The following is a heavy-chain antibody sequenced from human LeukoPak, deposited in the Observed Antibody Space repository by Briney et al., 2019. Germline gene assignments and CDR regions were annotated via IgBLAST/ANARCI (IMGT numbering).Heavy chain of an antibody. CDR2: ISTFNGHT. CDR3: ARSKKYSSGWYYRRTENAFDI. V-gene: IGHV1-18*01. D-gene: IGHD6-19*01. Sequence: GASVKVSCKASGYTFTTYGISWVRQAPGHGLEWMGWISTFNGHTNYAQKLQGRVTMTTDTSTSTAYMELSSLRSEDTAVYYCARSKKYSSGWYYRRTENAFDIWGQGTMVTVSS. CDR1: GYTFTTYG. J-gene: IGHJ3*02.